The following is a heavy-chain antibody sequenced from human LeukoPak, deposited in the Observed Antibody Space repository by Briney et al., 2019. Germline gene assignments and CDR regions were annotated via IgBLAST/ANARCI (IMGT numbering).Heavy chain of an antibody. Sequence: SETLSLTCTVSGGSISSYYWSWIRQPPGKGLEWIGEINHSGSTNYNPSLKSRVTISVDTSKNQFSLKLSSVTAADTAVYYCARGGCIVGATGNLDYWGQGTLVTVSS. CDR1: GGSISSYY. CDR2: INHSGST. D-gene: IGHD1-26*01. V-gene: IGHV4-34*01. CDR3: ARGGCIVGATGNLDY. J-gene: IGHJ4*02.